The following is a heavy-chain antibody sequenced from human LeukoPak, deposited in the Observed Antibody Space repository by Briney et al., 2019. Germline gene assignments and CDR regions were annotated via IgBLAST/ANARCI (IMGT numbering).Heavy chain of an antibody. V-gene: IGHV3-23*01. CDR1: GFTFTTYA. CDR3: AKDLALAGTGGGFDA. D-gene: IGHD6-19*01. Sequence: GGSLRLSCAASGFTFTTYAINWVRQAPGKGLEWVSGISGDGDKAYYADSVNGRFTISRDNSRNTVSLHMSSLRAEDTALYYCAKDLALAGTGGGFDAWGQGTRVAVSS. CDR2: ISGDGDKA. J-gene: IGHJ3*01.